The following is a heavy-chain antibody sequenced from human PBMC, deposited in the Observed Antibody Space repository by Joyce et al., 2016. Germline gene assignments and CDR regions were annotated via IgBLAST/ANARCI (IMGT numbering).Heavy chain of an antibody. CDR1: GFTFRTYG. Sequence: QVQLVESGGGVVQPGRSLRLSCAASGFTFRTYGMHWVRQAPGKGLEWVDFMPSDGSQKYYAASVKGRFTLSRDISQNTLYLQMKSLRTEDTAVYYCVKDLRLTSYTSFDYWGQGTLVTVSS. CDR3: VKDLRLTSYTSFDY. D-gene: IGHD3-22*01. J-gene: IGHJ4*02. CDR2: MPSDGSQK. V-gene: IGHV3-30*18.